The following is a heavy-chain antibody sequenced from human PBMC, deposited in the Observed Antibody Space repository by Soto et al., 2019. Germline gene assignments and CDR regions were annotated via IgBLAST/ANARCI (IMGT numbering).Heavy chain of an antibody. V-gene: IGHV5-51*01. J-gene: IGHJ6*02. CDR1: GYSFTSYW. Sequence: PGETLKISCKGSGYSFTSYWIGWVRQMPGKGLEWMGIIYPGDSDTRYSPSFQGQVTISADKSISTAYLQWSSLKASDTAMYYCAGIYYDSSGYYHGYYYGMDVWGQGTTVTVSS. CDR3: AGIYYDSSGYYHGYYYGMDV. D-gene: IGHD3-22*01. CDR2: IYPGDSDT.